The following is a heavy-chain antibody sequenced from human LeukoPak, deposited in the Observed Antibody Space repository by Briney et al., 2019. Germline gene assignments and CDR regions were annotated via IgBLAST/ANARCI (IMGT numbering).Heavy chain of an antibody. CDR1: GFTFSSYA. D-gene: IGHD2-15*01. J-gene: IGHJ4*02. V-gene: IGHV3-30*14. CDR3: ARESPYSLDY. CDR2: ISYDGSNK. Sequence: GGSLRLSCAASGFTFSSYAMHWVRQAPGKGLEWVAVISYDGSNKYYADSVKGRFTISRDNSKNTLYVQMNSLRAEDTAVYYCARESPYSLDYWGQGTLVTVSS.